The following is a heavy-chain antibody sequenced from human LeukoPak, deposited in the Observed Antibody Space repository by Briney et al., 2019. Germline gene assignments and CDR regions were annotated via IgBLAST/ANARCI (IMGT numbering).Heavy chain of an antibody. V-gene: IGHV3-30*04. Sequence: GSLRLSCAASGFTFSSYAMHWVRQAPGKGLEGVAVISYDGSNKYYADSVKGRFTISRDNSKNTLYLQMNSLRAEDTAAYYCARGEYYYDSSGAFDYWGQGTLVTVSS. CDR1: GFTFSSYA. J-gene: IGHJ4*02. CDR3: ARGEYYYDSSGAFDY. CDR2: ISYDGSNK. D-gene: IGHD3-22*01.